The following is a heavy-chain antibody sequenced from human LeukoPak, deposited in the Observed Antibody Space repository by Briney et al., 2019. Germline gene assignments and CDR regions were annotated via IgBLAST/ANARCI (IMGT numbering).Heavy chain of an antibody. CDR2: IRSDGSNK. D-gene: IGHD3-22*01. CDR3: ARDIRSYYDSSGDDAFDI. J-gene: IGHJ3*02. V-gene: IGHV3-30*02. CDR1: GFSFSSYG. Sequence: GGSLRLSCAGSGFSFSSYGMHWVRQAPGKGLEWMAFIRSDGSNKYYADSVKGRFTISRDNSKNTLYLQMNSLRAEDTAVYYCARDIRSYYDSSGDDAFDIWGQGTMVTVSS.